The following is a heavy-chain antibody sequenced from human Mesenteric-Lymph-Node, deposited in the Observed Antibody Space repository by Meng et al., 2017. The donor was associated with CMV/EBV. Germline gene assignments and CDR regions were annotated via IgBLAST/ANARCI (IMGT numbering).Heavy chain of an antibody. CDR3: ARLWYDFYFDY. CDR2: INHSGST. Sequence: ESLKISCAASGFTFSSYAMSWVRQPPGKGLEWIGEINHSGSTNYNPSLKSRVTISVDTSKNQFSLKLSSVTAADTAVYYCARLWYDFYFDYWGQGTLVTVSS. D-gene: IGHD3-3*01. CDR1: GFTFSSYA. V-gene: IGHV4-34*01. J-gene: IGHJ4*02.